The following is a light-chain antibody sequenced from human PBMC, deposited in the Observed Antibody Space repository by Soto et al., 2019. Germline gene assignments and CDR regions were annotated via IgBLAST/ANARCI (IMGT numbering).Light chain of an antibody. CDR2: AAS. CDR1: QSVSDR. CDR3: QQYADWPKT. V-gene: IGKV3-15*01. J-gene: IGKJ1*01. Sequence: ELVMTQSPDALSWSAVARSTLSGRASQSVSDRVVWYQQKSGQAPSLLIYAASTRAAGVPARFSGSGSGTEFTLTISSLQSEDFAVYFCQQYADWPKTFGQGTKVDIK.